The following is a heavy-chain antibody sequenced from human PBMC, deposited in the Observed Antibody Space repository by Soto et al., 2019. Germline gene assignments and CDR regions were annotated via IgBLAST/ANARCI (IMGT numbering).Heavy chain of an antibody. CDR1: GFTFSSYG. CDR3: AIIQDLDY. V-gene: IGHV3-30*03. CDR2: ISYGGSNK. D-gene: IGHD3-16*01. Sequence: GGSLRLSCAASGFTFSSYGMHWVRQAPGKGLEWVAVISYGGSNKYYADSVKGRFTISRDNSKNTLYLQMNSLRAEDTAVYYCAIIQDLDYWGQGTLVTVSS. J-gene: IGHJ4*02.